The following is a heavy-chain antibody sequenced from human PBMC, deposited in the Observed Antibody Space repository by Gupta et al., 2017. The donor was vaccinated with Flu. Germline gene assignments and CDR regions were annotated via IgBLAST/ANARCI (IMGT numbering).Heavy chain of an antibody. V-gene: IGHV4-34*01. CDR3: ARTRNTYYDYVWGSYRQNWFDP. Sequence: QVQLQQWGAGLLKPSETLSLTCAVYGGSFSGYYWSWIRQPPGKGLEWIGEINHSGSTNYNPSLKSRVTISVDTSKNQFSLKLSSVTAADTAVYYCARTRNTYYDYVWGSYRQNWFDPWGQGTLVTVSS. CDR1: GGSFSGYY. CDR2: INHSGST. D-gene: IGHD3-16*02. J-gene: IGHJ5*02.